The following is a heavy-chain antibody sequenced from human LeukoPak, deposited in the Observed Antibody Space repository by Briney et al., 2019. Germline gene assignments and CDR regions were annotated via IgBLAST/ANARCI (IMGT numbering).Heavy chain of an antibody. J-gene: IGHJ4*02. CDR3: ATGSTFSTWYRDY. Sequence: ASVKVSCKASGYTFTGYYMHWVRQAPGQGLEWMGWINPNSGGTNYAQKFQGRVTMTRDTAISTAYMELSRLRSEDTAVYYCATGSTFSTWYRDYWGQGTLVTVSS. CDR1: GYTFTGYY. CDR2: INPNSGGT. D-gene: IGHD2-15*01. V-gene: IGHV1-2*02.